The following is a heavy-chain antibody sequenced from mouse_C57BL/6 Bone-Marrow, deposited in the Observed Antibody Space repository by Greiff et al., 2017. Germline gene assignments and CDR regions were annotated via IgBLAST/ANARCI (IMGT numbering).Heavy chain of an antibody. Sequence: QVQLPQSGAELVRPGTSVKVSCKASGYAFTNYLIEWVKQRPGQGLEWIGVINPGSGGTNYNEKFKGKATLTADKSSSTAYMQLSSLTSEDSAVYFCARDDGYYAFDYWGQGTTLTVSS. D-gene: IGHD2-3*01. V-gene: IGHV1-54*01. J-gene: IGHJ2*01. CDR1: GYAFTNYL. CDR2: INPGSGGT. CDR3: ARDDGYYAFDY.